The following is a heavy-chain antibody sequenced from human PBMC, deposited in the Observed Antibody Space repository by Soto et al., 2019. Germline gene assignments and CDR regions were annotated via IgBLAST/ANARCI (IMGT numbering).Heavy chain of an antibody. CDR2: IKKDGSEK. J-gene: IGHJ4*02. Sequence: GGSLRLSCATSGFTFSGYWMNWVRQAPGKGLEWVSNIKKDGSEKYYVDSVKGRFTISRDNAKNSLYLQMNNLRAGDTAVYFCAREKDYSNYVFFDYWGQGTLVTVSS. V-gene: IGHV3-7*03. CDR3: AREKDYSNYVFFDY. CDR1: GFTFSGYW. D-gene: IGHD4-4*01.